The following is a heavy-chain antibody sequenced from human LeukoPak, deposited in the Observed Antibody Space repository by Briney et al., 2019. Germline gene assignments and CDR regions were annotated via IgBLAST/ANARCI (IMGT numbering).Heavy chain of an antibody. V-gene: IGHV3-23*01. CDR3: AKHSSAYYSDALDI. J-gene: IGHJ3*02. CDR1: GFTFRNYA. CDR2: FSDTGGST. D-gene: IGHD3-22*01. Sequence: PGESLTLSCAASGFTFRNYAMSWVRQAPGKGLEWVSTFSDTGGSTYYADSVKGRFTVSRDNSKITLYLQMNSLRAEDTAIYYCAKHSSAYYSDALDIWGQGTMVTVSS.